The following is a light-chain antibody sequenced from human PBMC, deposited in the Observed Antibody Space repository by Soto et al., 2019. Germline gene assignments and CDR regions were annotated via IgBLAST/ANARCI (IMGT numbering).Light chain of an antibody. CDR3: VSYIESSLTHWV. CDR2: EVD. CDR1: YTDVGGYNR. V-gene: IGLV2-14*01. J-gene: IGLJ3*02. Sequence: QSALTQPASVSGSPGQSITISCTGTYTDVGGYNRVSWYQHHAGKGPKMLIFEVDNRPSGISDRFSGSKSGDTASLTISDLLAEDEADYYCVSYIESSLTHWVFGGGTKVTVL.